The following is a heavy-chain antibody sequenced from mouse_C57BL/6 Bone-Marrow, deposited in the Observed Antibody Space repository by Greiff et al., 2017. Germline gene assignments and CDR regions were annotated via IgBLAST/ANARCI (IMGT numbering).Heavy chain of an antibody. V-gene: IGHV5-12*01. CDR2: ISNGGGST. J-gene: IGHJ3*01. Sequence: EVKVVESGGGLVQPGGSLKLSCAASGFTFSDYYMYWVRQTPEKRLEWVAYISNGGGSTYYPDTVKGRFTISRDNAKNTLYLQMSRLKSEDTAMYYCARHELYDYDVGWFAYWGQGTLVTVSA. CDR1: GFTFSDYY. CDR3: ARHELYDYDVGWFAY. D-gene: IGHD2-4*01.